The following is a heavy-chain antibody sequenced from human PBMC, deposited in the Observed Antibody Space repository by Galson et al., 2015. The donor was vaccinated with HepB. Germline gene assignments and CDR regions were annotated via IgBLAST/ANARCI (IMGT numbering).Heavy chain of an antibody. V-gene: IGHV3-23*01. CDR1: GFTFSSYA. CDR3: AKSITWRSGAFDY. CDR2: ISGSGGST. D-gene: IGHD6-19*01. J-gene: IGHJ4*02. Sequence: SLRLSCAASGFTFSSYAMSWVRQAPGKGLEWVSAISGSGGSTYYADSVKGRFTISRDNSKNTLYLQMNSLRAEDTAVYYCAKSITWRSGAFDYWGQGTLVTVSS.